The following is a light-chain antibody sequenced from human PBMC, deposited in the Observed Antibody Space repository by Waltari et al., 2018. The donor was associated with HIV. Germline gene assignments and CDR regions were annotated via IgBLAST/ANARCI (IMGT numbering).Light chain of an antibody. J-gene: IGLJ3*02. CDR1: SSNIGRNT. V-gene: IGLV1-44*01. CDR2: SSN. CDR3: ATWDDSLNGRV. Sequence: QSMLTQPPSASGTPGQRVTISCSVSSSNIGRNTVNWYQQLPGTAPKLIIYSSNHRPSGVPARFSGSNSGTPASLAISGLQSEDEADYYCATWDDSLNGRVFGGGTKLTVL.